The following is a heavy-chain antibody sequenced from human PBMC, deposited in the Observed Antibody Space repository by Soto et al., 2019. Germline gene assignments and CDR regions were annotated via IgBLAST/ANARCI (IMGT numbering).Heavy chain of an antibody. CDR2: AYYSGTT. Sequence: PSETLSLTCTVSGASISVHSYYWTWIRQPPGKGLEVIGSAYYSGTTYLNPSLKSRATISVDTSKNQFSLRLTSVTAADTAIYYCTRRYNWNDNYFDXWGPGALVTVSX. CDR3: TRRYNWNDNYFDX. CDR1: GASISVHSYY. D-gene: IGHD1-20*01. V-gene: IGHV4-39*01. J-gene: IGHJ5*02.